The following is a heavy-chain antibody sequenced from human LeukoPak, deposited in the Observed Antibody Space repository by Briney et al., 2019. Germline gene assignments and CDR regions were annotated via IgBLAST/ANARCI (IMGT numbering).Heavy chain of an antibody. CDR3: AKGASLTPPDY. CDR2: ISWNSGSI. D-gene: IGHD2-15*01. Sequence: GESLRLSCAASGFTFSSYSMNWVRQAPGKGLEWVSGISWNSGSIGYADSVKGRFTISRDNAKNSLYLQMNSLRAEDTALYYCAKGASLTPPDYWGQGTLVTVSS. J-gene: IGHJ4*02. CDR1: GFTFSSYS. V-gene: IGHV3-9*01.